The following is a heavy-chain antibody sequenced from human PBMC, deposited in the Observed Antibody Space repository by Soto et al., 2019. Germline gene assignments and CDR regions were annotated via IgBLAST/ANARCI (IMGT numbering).Heavy chain of an antibody. V-gene: IGHV1-2*02. CDR1: GYTFTGYY. CDR3: ARAVGSGRVGYNWFDP. CDR2: INPNSGAT. J-gene: IGHJ5*02. Sequence: QVQLVQSGAEVKKPGASVKVSCKASGYTFTGYYMHWVRQAPGQGLEWMGWINPNSGATNYAQKFKDRVTMTRDTSIRTAYMELSRLRSDDTAVYYCARAVGSGRVGYNWFDPWGQGTLVTVSS. D-gene: IGHD3-10*01.